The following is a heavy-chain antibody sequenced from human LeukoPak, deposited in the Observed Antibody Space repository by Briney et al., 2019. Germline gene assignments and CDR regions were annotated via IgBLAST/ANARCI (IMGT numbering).Heavy chain of an antibody. J-gene: IGHJ4*02. V-gene: IGHV4-30-2*01. CDR2: IYHSGST. CDR3: ARGDTAMVIPFDY. CDR1: GGSISSGGYS. D-gene: IGHD5-18*01. Sequence: PSETLSLTCAVSGGSISSGGYSWSWIRQPPGKGLEWIGYIYHSGSTYYNPSLKSRVTISVDRSKNQFSLKLSSVTAADTAVYYCARGDTAMVIPFDYWGQGTLVTVSS.